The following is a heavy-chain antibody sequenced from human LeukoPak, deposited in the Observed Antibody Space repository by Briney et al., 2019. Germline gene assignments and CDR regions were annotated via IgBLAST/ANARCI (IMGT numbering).Heavy chain of an antibody. CDR3: ARVATEGEFDY. CDR2: ISAYNGNT. Sequence: ASVKVSCKASGYTFTNYGISWVRQAPGQGLEWMGWISAYNGNTNYAQNVQGRVTMTTDTSTSTAYMELRSLRSDDTAVYYCARVATEGEFDYWGQGTLVTVSS. J-gene: IGHJ4*02. CDR1: GYTFTNYG. D-gene: IGHD5-12*01. V-gene: IGHV1-18*01.